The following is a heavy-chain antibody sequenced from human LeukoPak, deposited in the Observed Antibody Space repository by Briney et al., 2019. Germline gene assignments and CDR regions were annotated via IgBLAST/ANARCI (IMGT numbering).Heavy chain of an antibody. CDR3: ARRGYHDYSGFDY. Sequence: GGSLRLSCAASGFTFSSYSMNWVRQAPGKGLEWVSSISGSSSDIYYADSVKGRFTISRDNAKNSLYLQMKSLRAEDTAVYYCARRGYHDYSGFDYWGQGTLVTVSS. J-gene: IGHJ4*02. V-gene: IGHV3-21*01. D-gene: IGHD1-26*01. CDR1: GFTFSSYS. CDR2: ISGSSSDI.